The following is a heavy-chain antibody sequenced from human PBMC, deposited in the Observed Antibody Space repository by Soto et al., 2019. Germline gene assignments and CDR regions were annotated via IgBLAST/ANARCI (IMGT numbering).Heavy chain of an antibody. CDR2: ISGDGSNK. D-gene: IGHD3-22*01. CDR3: AKRINYDDSSGFADY. CDR1: GFTFSSYG. Sequence: QVQLLESGGGVVQPGRSLRLSCAASGFTFSSYGMHWVRQAPGKGLEWVAVISGDGSNKYYADSVKGRFTISRDNSKNTLYLQMNSLRAEDTDVYYCAKRINYDDSSGFADYWGQGTLVTVSS. J-gene: IGHJ4*02. V-gene: IGHV3-30*18.